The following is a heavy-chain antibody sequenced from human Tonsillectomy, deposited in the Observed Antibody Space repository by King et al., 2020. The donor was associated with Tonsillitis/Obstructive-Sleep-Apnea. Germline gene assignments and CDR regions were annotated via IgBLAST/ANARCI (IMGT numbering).Heavy chain of an antibody. Sequence: VQLVESGGGVVQPGRSLRLSCAASGFTFSSYGMHWVRQAPGKGLEWVAVIGYDGSNKYYAYSVKGRFTIARDNSKNTLYLQMNSLRAEDTAVYYCARRGDFWSGSKAYYYMDVWGKGTTVTVSS. J-gene: IGHJ6*03. D-gene: IGHD3-3*01. V-gene: IGHV3-33*01. CDR1: GFTFSSYG. CDR2: IGYDGSNK. CDR3: ARRGDFWSGSKAYYYMDV.